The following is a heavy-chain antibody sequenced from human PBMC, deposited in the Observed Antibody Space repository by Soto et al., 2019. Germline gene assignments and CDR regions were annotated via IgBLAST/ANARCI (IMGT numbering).Heavy chain of an antibody. CDR1: GYTFVNYW. D-gene: IGHD5-12*01. V-gene: IGHV5-51*01. CDR3: ARHLEPSGGGKGPMCCFDY. CDR2: IYPGDSDT. Sequence: PGESLKISCQASGYTFVNYWIAWVRQMPGKGLEWMAIIYPGDSDTRYSPSFQGQVTMSVDKSTSTAYLQWRTVKASDTTMYYCARHLEPSGGGKGPMCCFDYWGRGTLVTVSS. J-gene: IGHJ4*02.